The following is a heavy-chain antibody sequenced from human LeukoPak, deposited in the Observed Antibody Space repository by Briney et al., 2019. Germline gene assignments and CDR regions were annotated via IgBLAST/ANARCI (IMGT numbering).Heavy chain of an antibody. CDR2: ISGSGGST. CDR3: SKDQLSGYSSSWPLLDY. J-gene: IGHJ4*02. V-gene: IGHV3-23*01. D-gene: IGHD6-13*01. CDR1: AFNFSSYA. Sequence: GGSLRLSYAPSAFNFSSYAMRWVRQARGKGMEWVSAISGSGGSTFYADSVKGRFTLSRDNSNHTLYLQINSLRSEDPVVNDSSKDQLSGYSSSWPLLDYWGQGTLVTVSS.